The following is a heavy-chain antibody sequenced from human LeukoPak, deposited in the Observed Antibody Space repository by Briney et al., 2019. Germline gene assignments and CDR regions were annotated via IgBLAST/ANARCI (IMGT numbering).Heavy chain of an antibody. CDR1: GFTFSSYA. CDR2: ISSNGGST. V-gene: IGHV3-64*01. J-gene: IGHJ4*02. Sequence: GGSLRLSCAASGFTFSSYAMHWVRQAPGKGLEYVSAISSNGGSTYYANSVKGRFTISRDNSKSTLYLQMGSLRAEDMAVYYCARDNGYGDPYYFDYWGQGTLVTVSS. CDR3: ARDNGYGDPYYFDY. D-gene: IGHD4-17*01.